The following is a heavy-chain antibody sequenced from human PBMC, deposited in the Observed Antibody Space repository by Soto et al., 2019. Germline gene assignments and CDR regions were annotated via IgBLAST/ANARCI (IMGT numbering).Heavy chain of an antibody. Sequence: EVQLVESGGGLVQPGGSLRLSCAASGFTFSSYWMSWVRQAPGKGLEWVANIKQDGSEKYYVDSVKGRFTISRDNAKNSLYLQMNSLRAEDTAVYYCAREAGELVRGVIPQGGYWGQGTLVTVSS. V-gene: IGHV3-7*05. CDR1: GFTFSSYW. J-gene: IGHJ4*02. D-gene: IGHD3-10*01. CDR3: AREAGELVRGVIPQGGY. CDR2: IKQDGSEK.